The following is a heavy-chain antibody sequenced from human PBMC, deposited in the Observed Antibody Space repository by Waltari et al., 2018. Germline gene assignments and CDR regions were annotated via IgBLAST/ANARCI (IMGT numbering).Heavy chain of an antibody. V-gene: IGHV1-24*01. CDR2: FDREEEET. Sequence: VQLVQSGTEVKKPGASGTVSCKISGSTLREVNLHWVRQAPGKGLEWMGGFDREEEETIYAQKLKGRVTVTEDTSTDIAYMELRNLKSEDTAVYFCATEIVGYGSNWYFDYWGQGTLVIVSS. CDR1: GSTLREVN. D-gene: IGHD2-2*01. CDR3: ATEIVGYGSNWYFDY. J-gene: IGHJ4*02.